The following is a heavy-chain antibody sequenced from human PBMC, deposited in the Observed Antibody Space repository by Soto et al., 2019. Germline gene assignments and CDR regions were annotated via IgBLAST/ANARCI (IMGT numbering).Heavy chain of an antibody. CDR2: IYYSGST. CDR3: AREIRYYYGMDV. CDR1: GGSISSGDYY. Sequence: PSDTLSLTCTVSGGSISSGDYYWSWIRQPPGKGLEWIGYIYYSGSTYYNPSLKSRVTISVDTSKNQFSLKLSSVTAADTAVYYCAREIRYYYGMDVWGQGTTVTVSS. J-gene: IGHJ6*02. V-gene: IGHV4-30-4*02.